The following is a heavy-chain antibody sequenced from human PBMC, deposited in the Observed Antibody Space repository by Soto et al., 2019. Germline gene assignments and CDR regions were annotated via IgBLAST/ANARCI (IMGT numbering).Heavy chain of an antibody. J-gene: IGHJ4*02. CDR3: ARGSDRSGFYLFDY. CDR1: GGSITSGGYS. D-gene: IGHD3-22*01. Sequence: SETLSLTCTLSGGSITSGGYSWSWIRQPPGKGLDWIGSIYHSGPTYYNPSLKSRVTMSVDKSKHQFFLNLNSVTAADTAVYYCARGSDRSGFYLFDYWGQGTLVTVSS. CDR2: IYHSGPT. V-gene: IGHV4-30-2*01.